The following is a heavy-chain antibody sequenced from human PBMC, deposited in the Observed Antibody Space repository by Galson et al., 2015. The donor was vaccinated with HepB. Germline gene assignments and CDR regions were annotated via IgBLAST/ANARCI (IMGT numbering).Heavy chain of an antibody. Sequence: QSGAEVKKPGESLKVSCQGSGYNFASYFIAWVRQKPGEGLELMGIIYPGDSDARYSPSFQGQVTISADKSLSTAYLQWNSLKASDTAMYYCVRPHSYGSIYGAFDIWGQGTMVTVSS. D-gene: IGHD5-18*01. J-gene: IGHJ3*02. V-gene: IGHV5-51*01. CDR2: IYPGDSDA. CDR1: GYNFASYF. CDR3: VRPHSYGSIYGAFDI.